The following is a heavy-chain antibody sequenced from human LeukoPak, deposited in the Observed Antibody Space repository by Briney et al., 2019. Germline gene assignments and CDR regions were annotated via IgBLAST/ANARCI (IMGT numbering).Heavy chain of an antibody. CDR1: GFTFSSYA. J-gene: IGHJ5*02. V-gene: IGHV3-30-3*01. CDR3: ARTSSGGDFWSAKYNWFDP. CDR2: ISYDGSNK. Sequence: PGRSLRLSCAASGFTFSSYAMHWVRQAPGKGLEWVAVISYDGSNKYYADSVKGRFTISRDNSKNTLYLQMNSLRAEDTAVYYCARTSSGGDFWSAKYNWFDPWGQGTLVTVSS. D-gene: IGHD3-3*01.